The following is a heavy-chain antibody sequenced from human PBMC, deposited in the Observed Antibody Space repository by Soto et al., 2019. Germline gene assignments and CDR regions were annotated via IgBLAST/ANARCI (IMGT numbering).Heavy chain of an antibody. CDR3: ATRGWYNDA. CDR2: VYYTGIT. Sequence: HVQLQESCPGLVTTSETLALTCTVSGGSISGHYWSWIRQPPGKGLEWLGYVYYTGITNYNPSLGSRVTLSVDTSKNQFSLRLTSVTAADTAVYYCATRGWYNDAWGQGTLVTVSS. J-gene: IGHJ5*02. D-gene: IGHD6-19*01. V-gene: IGHV4-59*11. CDR1: GGSISGHY.